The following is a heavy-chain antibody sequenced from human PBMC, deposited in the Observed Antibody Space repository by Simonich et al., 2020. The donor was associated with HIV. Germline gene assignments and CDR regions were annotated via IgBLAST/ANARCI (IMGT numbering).Heavy chain of an antibody. CDR3: ARRDRELILYFDY. Sequence: QVQLQQWGAGLLKPSETLSLTFAVYCGSFSGYYWSWIRKPPGKGQEWIAKINHSGITNYKSSHNSRATISVDKSKNQFSLKLSSVTAADTAIYYCARRDRELILYFDYWGQGNLVTVSS. J-gene: IGHJ4*02. V-gene: IGHV4-34*01. CDR2: INHSGIT. CDR1: CGSFSGYY. D-gene: IGHD3-3*01.